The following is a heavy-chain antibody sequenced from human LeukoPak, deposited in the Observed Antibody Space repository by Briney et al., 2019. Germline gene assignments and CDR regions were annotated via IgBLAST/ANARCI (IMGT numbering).Heavy chain of an antibody. CDR1: DGSISSFY. V-gene: IGHV4-59*12. D-gene: IGHD3-3*01. CDR3: ASGTIFGVIAPSSFHR. CDR2: IFYGGNT. J-gene: IGHJ5*02. Sequence: KPSETLSLTCTVSDGSISSFYWTWIRQSPGKGLEWIGYIFYGGNTNYNPSLKSRVTMSMDTSKSQFSLKLTSVTAADTAVYYCASGTIFGVIAPSSFHRWGRGALVTVSS.